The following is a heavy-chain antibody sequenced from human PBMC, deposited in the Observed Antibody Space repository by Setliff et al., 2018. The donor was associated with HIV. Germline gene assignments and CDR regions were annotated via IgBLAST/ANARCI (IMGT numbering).Heavy chain of an antibody. D-gene: IGHD6-13*01. CDR1: GYIFTDYF. V-gene: IGHV1-18*04. J-gene: IGHJ4*02. Sequence: ASVKVSCKASGYIFTDYFIHWVRQAPGQGLEWMGWISAYNGNTNYAQKFQGRVTMTRDTSTSTVYMELSSLRSEDTAVYYCARDQVYWQQLLSDYWGQGTLVTVSS. CDR2: ISAYNGNT. CDR3: ARDQVYWQQLLSDY.